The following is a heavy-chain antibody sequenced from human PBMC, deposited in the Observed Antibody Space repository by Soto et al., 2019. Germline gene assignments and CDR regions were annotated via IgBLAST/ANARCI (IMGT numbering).Heavy chain of an antibody. CDR1: GYTFTSYG. J-gene: IGHJ4*02. D-gene: IGHD3-22*01. CDR2: ISAYTGDT. V-gene: IGHV1-18*01. CDR3: ARDMRYYDGSGFVEY. Sequence: VASVKVSCKASGYTFTSYGITWVRQAPGQGLEWMGWISAYTGDTNYAQKLQGRVTMTTDTSTSTAYMELRSLRSDDTAVYYCARDMRYYDGSGFVEYWGQGTPVTVSS.